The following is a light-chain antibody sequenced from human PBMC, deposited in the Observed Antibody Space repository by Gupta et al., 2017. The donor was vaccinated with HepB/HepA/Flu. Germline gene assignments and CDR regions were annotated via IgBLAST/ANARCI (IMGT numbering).Light chain of an antibody. CDR3: QQSDSTPPLT. CDR1: QSISSY. Sequence: DIQMTQSPSSLSASVGDRVTITCRASQSISSYLNWYQQKPGKAPKLLIYAASSWQSGVPSRFSGSGYGTDFTLTISSLQPEDFATYYCQQSDSTPPLTFGGGTKVEIK. V-gene: IGKV1-39*01. CDR2: AAS. J-gene: IGKJ4*01.